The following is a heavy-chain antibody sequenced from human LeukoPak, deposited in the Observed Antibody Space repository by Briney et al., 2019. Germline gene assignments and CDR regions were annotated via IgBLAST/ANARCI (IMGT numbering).Heavy chain of an antibody. D-gene: IGHD6-13*01. Sequence: GGSLRLSCAASGFTFSRYWMSWVRQAPGKGLERVANIKEDGNQKNYVDSVKGRFTISRDNAKNSLYLEMNSLRAEDTAMYYCARERPAAASAFEIWGQGTMVTVSS. CDR2: IKEDGNQK. CDR1: GFTFSRYW. V-gene: IGHV3-7*01. CDR3: ARERPAAASAFEI. J-gene: IGHJ3*02.